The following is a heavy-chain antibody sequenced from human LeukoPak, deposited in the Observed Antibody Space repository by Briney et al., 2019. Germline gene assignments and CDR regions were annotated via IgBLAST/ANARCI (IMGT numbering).Heavy chain of an antibody. J-gene: IGHJ4*02. CDR3: AKSIESEIYDYGSGSYLDY. CDR2: IWYDGSNK. D-gene: IGHD3-10*01. CDR1: GFTFDDYG. V-gene: IGHV3-33*06. Sequence: AGGSLRLSCAASGFTFDDYGMHWVRQAPGKGLEWVAVIWYDGSNKYYADSVKGRFTISRDNSKNTLYLQMNSLRAEDTAVYYCAKSIESEIYDYGSGSYLDYWGQGTLVTVSS.